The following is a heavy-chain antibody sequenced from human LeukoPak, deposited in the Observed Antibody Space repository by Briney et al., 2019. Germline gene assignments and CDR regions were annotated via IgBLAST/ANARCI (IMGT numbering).Heavy chain of an antibody. J-gene: IGHJ5*02. Sequence: PSETLSLTCTVSGGSISGYYWSWIRQPPGKGLEWIGYISYTGIANYNPSLKSRVTISLDTSKNQFSLKLSSVTAADTAVYYCARGGYSNYFDPWGQGTLVTVSS. D-gene: IGHD4-11*01. CDR3: ARGGYSNYFDP. CDR2: ISYTGIA. CDR1: GGSISGYY. V-gene: IGHV4-59*08.